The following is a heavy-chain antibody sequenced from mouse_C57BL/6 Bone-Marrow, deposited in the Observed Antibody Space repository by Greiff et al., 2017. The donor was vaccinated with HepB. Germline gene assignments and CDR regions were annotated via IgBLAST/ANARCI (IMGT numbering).Heavy chain of an antibody. CDR3: ARGTPVVATYWYFDV. CDR2: FHPYNDDT. CDR1: GYTFTTYP. D-gene: IGHD1-1*01. J-gene: IGHJ1*03. V-gene: IGHV1-47*01. Sequence: QVQLKESGAELVKPGASVKMSCKASGYTFTTYPIEWMKQNHGKSLEWIGNFHPYNDDTKYNEKFKGKATLTVEKSSSTVYLELSRLTSDDSAVYYCARGTPVVATYWYFDVWGTGTTVTVSS.